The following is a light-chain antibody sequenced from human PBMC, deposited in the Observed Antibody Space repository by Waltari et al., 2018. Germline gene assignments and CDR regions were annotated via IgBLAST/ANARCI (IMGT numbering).Light chain of an antibody. CDR2: YDS. CDR3: QVWDFTQGV. J-gene: IGLJ3*02. CDR1: SLGTKT. V-gene: IGLV3-21*04. Sequence: SYVLNQPPSVSVAPGKTARISCGGTSLGTKTVHWYQQKPGQAPVLVIHYDSGRPSGMQERFSGSTSGTTATLTIKWVEAGDEAEYFCQVWDFTQGVFGGGTKLTVL.